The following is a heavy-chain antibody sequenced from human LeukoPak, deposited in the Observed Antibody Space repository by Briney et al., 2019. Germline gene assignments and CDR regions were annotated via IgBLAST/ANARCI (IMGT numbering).Heavy chain of an antibody. V-gene: IGHV3-15*01. CDR3: TIDGCNSPLDADY. D-gene: IGHD5-24*01. J-gene: IGHJ4*02. CDR1: GFTFSNAW. Sequence: GGSLRLSCAASGFTFSNAWMSWVRQALGKGLEWVGRIKSKTDGETTDYAAPVKGRFTISRDDSKNTLYLQMNSLKAEDTAVYYCTIDGCNSPLDADYWGQGTLVTVSS. CDR2: IKSKTDGETT.